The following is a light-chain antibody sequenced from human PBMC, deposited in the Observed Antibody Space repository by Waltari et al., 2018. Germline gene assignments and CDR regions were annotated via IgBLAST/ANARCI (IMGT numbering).Light chain of an antibody. CDR3: QQQDKSLFT. V-gene: IGKV3-20*01. CDR2: GTS. Sequence: EIVLTQSPGTLSLSPGERVTLSFRASQIVNTNYLSWYQHKSGQAPRLLIYGTSNRATGSPDRFSGSGSGTVFTLTISRLEPEDFAVYYCQQQDKSLFTFGPGTKVDV. CDR1: QIVNTNY. J-gene: IGKJ3*01.